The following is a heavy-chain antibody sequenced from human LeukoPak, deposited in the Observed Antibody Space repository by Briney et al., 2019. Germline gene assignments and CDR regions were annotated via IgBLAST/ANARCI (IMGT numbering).Heavy chain of an antibody. Sequence: GGSLRLSCAASRFTFSIYWMSWVRQAPGRGLEWVANINQDGSDTYYVDSVKGRFTISRDNAKNSLYLQMNSLRAEDTAVYYCARAGDRGSVDYWGQGTLVTVSS. V-gene: IGHV3-7*01. J-gene: IGHJ4*02. CDR2: INQDGSDT. D-gene: IGHD4-17*01. CDR1: RFTFSIYW. CDR3: ARAGDRGSVDY.